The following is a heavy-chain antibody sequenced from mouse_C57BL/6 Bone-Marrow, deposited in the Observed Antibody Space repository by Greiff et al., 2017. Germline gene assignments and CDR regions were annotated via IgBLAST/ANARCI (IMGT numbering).Heavy chain of an antibody. V-gene: IGHV1-64*01. CDR3: AREGYGYYFDY. J-gene: IGHJ2*01. D-gene: IGHD1-1*02. CDR2: IHPNSGST. Sequence: QVQLQQPGAELVKPGASVKLSCKASGYTFTSYWMHWVKQRPGQGLEWIGMIHPNSGSTNYNEKFKSKATLTVDKSSSTAYMQLSSLTSEDSAVXYCAREGYGYYFDYWGQGTTLTGSS. CDR1: GYTFTSYW.